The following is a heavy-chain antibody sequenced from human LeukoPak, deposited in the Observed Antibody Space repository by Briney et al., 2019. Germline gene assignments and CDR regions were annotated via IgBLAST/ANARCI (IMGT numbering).Heavy chain of an antibody. CDR1: GGSISSSSYY. D-gene: IGHD3-10*01. V-gene: IGHV4-39*01. J-gene: IGHJ5*02. CDR2: IYHTGST. CDR3: ARPIRSRDNNWFDP. Sequence: SSETLSLTCTVSGGSISSSSYYWGWIRQPPGKGLEWIANIYHTGSTYYNPSLKSRVIISVDTSANQFSLKLNSVTAADTAVYYCARPIRSRDNNWFDPWGQGILVTVSS.